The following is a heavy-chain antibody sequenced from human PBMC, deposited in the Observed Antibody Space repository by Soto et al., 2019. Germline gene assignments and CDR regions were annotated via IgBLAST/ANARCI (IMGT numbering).Heavy chain of an antibody. J-gene: IGHJ5*02. V-gene: IGHV2-5*02. CDR1: GFSLSTSGVG. D-gene: IGHD3-16*02. CDR3: AHTQYYDDVWGSYRPKWFDP. CDR2: IYWDDDK. Sequence: QITLKESGPTLVKPTQTLTLTCTFSGFSLSTSGVGVGWIRQPPGKALEWLALIYWDDDKRYSPSLKSRLTITKDTSKSHVVLTMTTMDPVDTATYYCAHTQYYDDVWGSYRPKWFDPWGQGTMVAVAS.